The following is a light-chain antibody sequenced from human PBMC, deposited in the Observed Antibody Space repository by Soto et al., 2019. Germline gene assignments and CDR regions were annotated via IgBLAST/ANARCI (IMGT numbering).Light chain of an antibody. J-gene: IGLJ3*02. V-gene: IGLV1-44*01. CDR1: TSNIGTNT. CDR2: SNN. Sequence: QSVLAQPPSASGTPGQWVTISCSGSTSNIGTNTVNWYQQLPGSAPKLVIYSNNQRPSGVPDRFSGSKSGTSGSLAISGLQSEDEAAYYCAAWDDSVSGRVFGGGTKVTVL. CDR3: AAWDDSVSGRV.